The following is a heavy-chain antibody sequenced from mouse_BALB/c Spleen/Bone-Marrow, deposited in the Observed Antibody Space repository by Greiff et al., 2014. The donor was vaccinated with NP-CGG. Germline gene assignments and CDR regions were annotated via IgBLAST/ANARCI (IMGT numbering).Heavy chain of an antibody. CDR2: INPYNDGT. CDR1: GYTFTSYV. D-gene: IGHD2-14*01. J-gene: IGHJ2*01. V-gene: IGHV1-14*01. Sequence: VHVKQSGPELVKPGASVKMSCKASGYTFTSYVMHWVKQKPGQGLEWMGYINPYNDGTKYNEKFKGMATLTSDRSSSTAYMELSSLTSEDSAVYYCAKGGNYRYDFDYWGQGTTLTVSS. CDR3: AKGGNYRYDFDY.